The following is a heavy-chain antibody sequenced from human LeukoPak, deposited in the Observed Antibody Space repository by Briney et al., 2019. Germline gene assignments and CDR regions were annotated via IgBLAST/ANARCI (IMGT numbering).Heavy chain of an antibody. CDR1: GFTFSSYG. Sequence: GGSLRLSCAASGFTFSSYGMHWVRQAPGKGPEWVAVIWYDGSNKYYADSVKGRFTISRDNSKNTLYLQMNSLRAEDTAVYYCARGKYCSSTSCWDDAFDIWGQGTMVTVSS. CDR2: IWYDGSNK. J-gene: IGHJ3*02. CDR3: ARGKYCSSTSCWDDAFDI. V-gene: IGHV3-33*01. D-gene: IGHD2-2*01.